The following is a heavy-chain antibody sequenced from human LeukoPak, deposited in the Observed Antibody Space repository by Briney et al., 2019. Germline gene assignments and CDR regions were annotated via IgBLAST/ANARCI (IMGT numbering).Heavy chain of an antibody. CDR2: FDPEDGET. J-gene: IGHJ1*01. Sequence: ASVKVSCKVSGYTLTELSMHWVRQVPGKGLEWMGGFDPEDGETIYAQKFQGRVTMTEDTSTDTAYMELSSLRSEDTAVYYCATISVAAADPGHWGQGTLVTVSS. V-gene: IGHV1-24*01. D-gene: IGHD6-13*01. CDR1: GYTLTELS. CDR3: ATISVAAADPGH.